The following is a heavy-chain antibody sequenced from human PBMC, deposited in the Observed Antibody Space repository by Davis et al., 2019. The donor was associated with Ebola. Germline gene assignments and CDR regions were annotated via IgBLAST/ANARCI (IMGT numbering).Heavy chain of an antibody. CDR1: GGSISSGGFS. J-gene: IGHJ5*02. CDR3: ARGCNGYLRRWFDP. D-gene: IGHD4-17*01. Sequence: PSETLSLTCAVSGGSISSGGFSWRWIRQPPGKGLEWIGYLYHSGSTYYNPSLKSRVTISVDRSKNQFSLKLSSVTAADTAVYYCARGCNGYLRRWFDPWGQGTLVTVSS. CDR2: LYHSGST. V-gene: IGHV4-30-2*01.